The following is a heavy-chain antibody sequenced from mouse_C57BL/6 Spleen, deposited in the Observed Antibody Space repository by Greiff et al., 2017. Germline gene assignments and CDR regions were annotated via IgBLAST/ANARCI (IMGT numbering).Heavy chain of an antibody. J-gene: IGHJ4*01. CDR1: GYTFTSYW. Sequence: QVQLKQPGAELVKPGASVKVSCKASGYTFTSYWMHWVKQRPGQGLEWIGRIHPSDSDTNYNQKFKGKATLTVDKSSSTAYMQLSSLTSEVSAVYYCAIAYYSNYDYAMDDWGQGTSVTVSS. CDR2: IHPSDSDT. V-gene: IGHV1-74*01. D-gene: IGHD2-5*01. CDR3: AIAYYSNYDYAMDD.